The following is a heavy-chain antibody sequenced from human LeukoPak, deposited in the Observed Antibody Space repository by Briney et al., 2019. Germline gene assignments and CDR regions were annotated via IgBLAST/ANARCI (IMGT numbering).Heavy chain of an antibody. V-gene: IGHV1-18*01. CDR1: GYTFTSYG. CDR3: ARGPVLRYFDWLSKYNWFDP. CDR2: ISAYNGNT. Sequence: ASVKVSCKASGYTFTSYGISWVRQAPGQGLEWMGWISAYNGNTNYAQKPQGRVTMTTDTSTSTAYMELRSLRSDDTAVYYCARGPVLRYFDWLSKYNWFDPWGQGTLVTVSS. J-gene: IGHJ5*02. D-gene: IGHD3-9*01.